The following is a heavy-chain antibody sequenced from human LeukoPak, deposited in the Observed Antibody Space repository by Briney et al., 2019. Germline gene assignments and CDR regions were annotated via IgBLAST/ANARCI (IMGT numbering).Heavy chain of an antibody. Sequence: GGSLRLSCAASGFTVSSNYMSWVRQAPGKGLEWVSVIYSGGSTYYADSVKGRFTISRDNSKNTLYLQMNSLRAEDTAVYYCAIDGRDGYNYFDYWGQGTLVTVSS. CDR1: GFTVSSNY. J-gene: IGHJ4*02. V-gene: IGHV3-66*02. D-gene: IGHD5-24*01. CDR3: AIDGRDGYNYFDY. CDR2: IYSGGST.